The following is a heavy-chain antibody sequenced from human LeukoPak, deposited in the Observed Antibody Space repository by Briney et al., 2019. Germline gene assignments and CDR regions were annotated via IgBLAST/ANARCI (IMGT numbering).Heavy chain of an antibody. CDR3: ARFAVRGGYYYYYYMDV. CDR1: GYTFTSYD. D-gene: IGHD3-10*01. Sequence: ASVKVSCKASGYTFTSYDINWVRQATGQGLEWMGWLNPNSGNTGYAQKFHGRVTMTRNTSISTAYMELSSLRPEDTAVYYCARFAVRGGYYYYYYMDVWGKGTTVTISS. V-gene: IGHV1-8*01. CDR2: LNPNSGNT. J-gene: IGHJ6*03.